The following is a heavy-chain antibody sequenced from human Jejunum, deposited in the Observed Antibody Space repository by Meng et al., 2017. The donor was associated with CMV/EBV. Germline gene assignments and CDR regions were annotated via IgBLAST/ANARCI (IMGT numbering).Heavy chain of an antibody. CDR1: GFTFSDYW. Sequence: EVQLVESGGGLVQPGGSVRVSCATSGFTFSDYWMHWVRQAPGKGPVWVSRIIYDGSSTDYADSVKGRFTISRDNAKNTLYLQMNSLRAEDTAVYYCARDLGRSSCLWYFDLWGRGTLVTVSS. J-gene: IGHJ2*01. CDR2: IIYDGSST. D-gene: IGHD6-13*01. V-gene: IGHV3-74*01. CDR3: ARDLGRSSCLWYFDL.